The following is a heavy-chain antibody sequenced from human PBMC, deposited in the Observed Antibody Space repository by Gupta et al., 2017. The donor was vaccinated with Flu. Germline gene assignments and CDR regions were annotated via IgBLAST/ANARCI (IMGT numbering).Heavy chain of an antibody. D-gene: IGHD6-19*01. CDR3: ARDYNSGWYVASY. CDR1: GYSFTGYY. J-gene: IGHJ4*02. CDR2: INPSGGST. Sequence: QVQLVQSGAEVKKPGASVRVSCTASGYSFTGYYIHWVRQAPGHGREWMGMINPSGGSTTYAQKFQGRVTMTRDTSTSTVYMELSSLTSEDTAVYYCARDYNSGWYVASYWGQGTLVTVSS. V-gene: IGHV1-46*01.